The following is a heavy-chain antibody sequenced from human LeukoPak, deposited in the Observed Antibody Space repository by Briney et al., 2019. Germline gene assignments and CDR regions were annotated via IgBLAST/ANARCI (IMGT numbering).Heavy chain of an antibody. CDR2: IKSKTDGGTT. CDR3: TTDPGSSWYFFYGRDPDY. J-gene: IGHJ4*02. CDR1: GFTFSNAW. D-gene: IGHD6-13*01. V-gene: IGHV3-15*01. Sequence: GGSLRLSCAASGFTFSNAWTSWVRQAPGKGLEWVGRIKSKTDGGTTDYAAPVKGRFTISRDDSKNTLYLQMNSLKTEDTAVYYCTTDPGSSWYFFYGRDPDYWGQGTLVTVSS.